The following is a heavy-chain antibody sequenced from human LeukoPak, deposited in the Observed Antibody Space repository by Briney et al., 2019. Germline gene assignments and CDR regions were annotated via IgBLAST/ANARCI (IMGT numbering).Heavy chain of an antibody. D-gene: IGHD6-13*01. CDR1: GGSISSYY. Sequence: PSETLSLTCTVSGGSISSYYWSWIRQPPGKGLEWIGYIYYSGSTNYNPSLKSRVTISVDTSKNQFSLKLSSVTAADTAVYYCARGGSSQAPFDYWGQGTLVTVSS. CDR3: ARGGSSQAPFDY. CDR2: IYYSGST. J-gene: IGHJ4*02. V-gene: IGHV4-59*01.